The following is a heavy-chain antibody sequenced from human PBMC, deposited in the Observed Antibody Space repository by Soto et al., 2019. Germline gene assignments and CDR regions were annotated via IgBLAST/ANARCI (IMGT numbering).Heavy chain of an antibody. J-gene: IGHJ4*02. D-gene: IGHD1-7*01. CDR3: ARGTNNWNYDSFDY. CDR2: IWSNGKNR. CDR1: GFTFSNYA. V-gene: IGHV3-33*01. Sequence: SGGSLRLSCITSGFTFSNYAMHWLRQPPGKGLEWVTIIWSNGKNRYYADSVKGRCTISKDDSKNTLYLQLDNLRPEDTALYYCARGTNNWNYDSFDYWGQGALVTVSS.